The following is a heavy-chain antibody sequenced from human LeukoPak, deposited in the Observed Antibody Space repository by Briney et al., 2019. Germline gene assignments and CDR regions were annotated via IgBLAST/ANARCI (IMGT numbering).Heavy chain of an antibody. CDR1: GFTFSSYW. CDR3: ARSRGRIAVAVFLFDH. Sequence: GGSLRLSCAASGFTFSSYWMSWVRQAPGKGLEWVANIKQDGSEKYYVDSVKGRFTISRDNAKNSLYLQMNSLRAEDTAVYYCARSRGRIAVAVFLFDHWGQGTLVTVSS. V-gene: IGHV3-7*01. CDR2: IKQDGSEK. D-gene: IGHD6-19*01. J-gene: IGHJ4*02.